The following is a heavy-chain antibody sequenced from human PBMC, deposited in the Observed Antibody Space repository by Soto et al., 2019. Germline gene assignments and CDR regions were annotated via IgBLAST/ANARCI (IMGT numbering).Heavy chain of an antibody. CDR2: IYHSRST. J-gene: IGHJ6*02. CDR1: GGSISSSYW. CDR3: ARVSGSYYSGMDV. Sequence: QVQLQESGPGLVKPSGTLSLTCAVSGGSISSSYWWSWVRQPPGKGLEWIGEIYHSRSTNYTTSLTRRVTISVDKSKNHFSLKVPSVTAADTAVYYWARVSGSYYSGMDVWGQGATVTVS. V-gene: IGHV4-4*02.